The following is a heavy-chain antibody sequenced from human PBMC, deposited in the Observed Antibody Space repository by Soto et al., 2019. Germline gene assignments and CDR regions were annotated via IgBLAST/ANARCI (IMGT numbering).Heavy chain of an antibody. Sequence: QVQLVQSGSEVKKPGSSVRVSCKASGGTFSIYTISWVRQAPGQGLEWMGRVIPFLDITSYSQRFQGRVTITADKSTTTTYMELGSRRSEDTAMSYCARDRENSNCSNVDSWGQGTLVTVSS. D-gene: IGHD6-13*01. V-gene: IGHV1-69*02. CDR3: ARDRENSNCSNVDS. J-gene: IGHJ4*02. CDR2: VIPFLDIT. CDR1: GGTFSIYT.